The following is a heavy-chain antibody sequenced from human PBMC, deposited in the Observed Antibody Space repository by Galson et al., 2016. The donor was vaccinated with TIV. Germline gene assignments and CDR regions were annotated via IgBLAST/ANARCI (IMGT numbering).Heavy chain of an antibody. J-gene: IGHJ4*02. Sequence: SVKVSCKASGYTFTGYHLHWVRQAPGQGPEWMGRINPNSGDTDFAQKFQGRVTMTRDTSISTACTELRRLTFADTAVYFCARGVDGFRYWGQGTLVTVSS. CDR2: INPNSGDT. CDR3: ARGVDGFRY. V-gene: IGHV1-2*06. D-gene: IGHD5-24*01. CDR1: GYTFTGYH.